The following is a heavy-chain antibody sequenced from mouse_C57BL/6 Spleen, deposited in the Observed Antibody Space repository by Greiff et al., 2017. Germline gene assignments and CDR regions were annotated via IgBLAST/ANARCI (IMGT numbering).Heavy chain of an antibody. J-gene: IGHJ1*03. V-gene: IGHV5-4*01. CDR1: GFTFSSYA. CDR3: ERVKLGRWYFDV. D-gene: IGHD4-1*01. CDR2: ISDGGSYT. Sequence: DVQLVESGGGLVKPGASLKLSCAASGFTFSSYAMSWVSQTPEKRLEWVATISDGGSYTYYPDNVKGRFTISRDNAKNTLYLQMSHLKSEDTAMYYCERVKLGRWYFDVWGTGTTVTVSS.